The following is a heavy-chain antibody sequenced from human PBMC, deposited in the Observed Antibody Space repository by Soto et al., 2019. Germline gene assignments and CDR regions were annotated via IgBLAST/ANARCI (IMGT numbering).Heavy chain of an antibody. Sequence: SETLSLTCPVSGGSMSPYYWSWIRQPPGKGLEWIGYMYYSGSSNYSPSLKSRVTMSVDTSKNQLSLKLTSVTAADTAVYYCARGYYDSSGYYSDYWGQGTLVTVSS. CDR1: GGSMSPYY. CDR2: MYYSGSS. V-gene: IGHV4-59*01. CDR3: ARGYYDSSGYYSDY. D-gene: IGHD3-22*01. J-gene: IGHJ4*02.